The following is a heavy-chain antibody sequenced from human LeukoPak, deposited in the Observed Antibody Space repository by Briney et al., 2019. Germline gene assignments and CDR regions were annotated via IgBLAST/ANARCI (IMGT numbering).Heavy chain of an antibody. CDR3: AKALYYYGSGIYAFDI. Sequence: SGGSLRLSCAASGFTFSSYAMSWVRQAPGKGLEWVSAISGSGGSTYYADSVKGRFTISRDNSKNTLYLQMNSLRAEDTAVYYRAKALYYYGSGIYAFDIWGQGTMVTVSS. D-gene: IGHD3-10*01. V-gene: IGHV3-23*01. CDR2: ISGSGGST. J-gene: IGHJ3*02. CDR1: GFTFSSYA.